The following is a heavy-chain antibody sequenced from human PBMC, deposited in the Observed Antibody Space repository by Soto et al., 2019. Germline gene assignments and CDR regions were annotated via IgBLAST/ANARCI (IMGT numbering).Heavy chain of an antibody. V-gene: IGHV3-30*03. D-gene: IGHD3-16*01. CDR1: GFSFSTYG. J-gene: IGHJ4*02. CDR3: ARRARGNWAFDY. CDR2: ISNDGSNK. Sequence: GSLRLSCAASGFSFSTYGMHWVRQAPGKGLEWVAFISNDGSNKYYADSVKGRFTSSRDNSKNTLYLQMNSLRAEDTAVYYCARRARGNWAFDYWGQGTLVTVSS.